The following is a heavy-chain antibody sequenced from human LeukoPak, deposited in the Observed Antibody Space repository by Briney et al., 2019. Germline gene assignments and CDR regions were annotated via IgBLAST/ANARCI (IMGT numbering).Heavy chain of an antibody. Sequence: PVRSLRLSCAASGFTLTGYGMHWVRQAPGKGLEWLAIIWYDGSRTYYADSVKGRFTISRDSSKNTLYLQMNSLRAGDTAVYYCARLGSSWSIDYWGQGTLVTVSS. CDR2: IWYDGSRT. J-gene: IGHJ4*02. D-gene: IGHD6-13*01. CDR3: ARLGSSWSIDY. CDR1: GFTLTGYG. V-gene: IGHV3-33*01.